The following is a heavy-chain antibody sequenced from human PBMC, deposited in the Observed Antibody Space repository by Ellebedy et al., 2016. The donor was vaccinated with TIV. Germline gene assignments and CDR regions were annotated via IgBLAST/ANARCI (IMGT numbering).Heavy chain of an antibody. Sequence: ASVKVSCXASGYTFTSYYMHWVRQAPGQGLEWMGIINPSGGSTSYAQKFQGRVTITADESTSTAYMELSSLRSEDTAVYYCARGRYYYDSSGYYGYYYYGMDVWGQGTTVTVSS. V-gene: IGHV1-46*01. CDR1: GYTFTSYY. CDR2: INPSGGST. CDR3: ARGRYYYDSSGYYGYYYYGMDV. D-gene: IGHD3-22*01. J-gene: IGHJ6*02.